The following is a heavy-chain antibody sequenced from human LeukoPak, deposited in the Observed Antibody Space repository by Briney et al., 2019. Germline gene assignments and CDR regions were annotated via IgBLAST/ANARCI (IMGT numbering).Heavy chain of an antibody. Sequence: SETLSLTCTVSGGSISSYYWSWIRQPPGKGLEWIGYIYYSGSTNYNPSLKSRVTISVDTSKNQFSLKLSSVTAADTAVYYCARAGLFGRAFDIWGQGTMVTVSS. D-gene: IGHD3-10*02. CDR2: IYYSGST. V-gene: IGHV4-59*01. CDR3: ARAGLFGRAFDI. J-gene: IGHJ3*02. CDR1: GGSISSYY.